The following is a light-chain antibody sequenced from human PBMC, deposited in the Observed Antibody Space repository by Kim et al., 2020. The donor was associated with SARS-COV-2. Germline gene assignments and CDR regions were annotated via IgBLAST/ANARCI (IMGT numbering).Light chain of an antibody. V-gene: IGLV2-14*03. J-gene: IGLJ2*01. Sequence: GQSITISCTGTSSDVSGYNYVPWYQQHPGKAPKLMIYDVSNRPSGVSNRFSGSKSGNTASLTISGLQAEDEADYYCSSYTSSSTLVFGGGTQLTVL. CDR3: SSYTSSSTLV. CDR1: SSDVSGYNY. CDR2: DVS.